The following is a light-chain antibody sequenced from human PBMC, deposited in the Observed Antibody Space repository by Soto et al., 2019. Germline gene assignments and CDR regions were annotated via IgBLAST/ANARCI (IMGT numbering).Light chain of an antibody. J-gene: IGLJ1*01. CDR3: CSYTSSSTLV. V-gene: IGLV2-8*01. Sequence: QSALTQPPSASGSPGQSVTISCTGTSSDVGGYNYVSWYQQHPGKVPKLVIYEVSKRPSGVPDRFSGSKSGNTASLTVSGLQAEDEADYYCCSYTSSSTLVFGTGTKLTVL. CDR1: SSDVGGYNY. CDR2: EVS.